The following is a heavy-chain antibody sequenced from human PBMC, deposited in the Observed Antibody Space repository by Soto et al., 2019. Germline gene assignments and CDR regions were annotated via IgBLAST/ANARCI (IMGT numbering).Heavy chain of an antibody. CDR2: INAGNGRE. CDR3: ARGGGWVGEASFDT. J-gene: IGHJ4*02. Sequence: QVQLEQSGAEVKKPGASVKVSCQTSGYTFTSYTLHWVRQAPGQGLEWLGWINAGNGREKYSQRFQDRVSLSPDRSTTTAYMEIRRLRSEDTAVYYCARGGGWVGEASFDTWGQGTLVIVSS. V-gene: IGHV1-3*01. CDR1: GYTFTSYT. D-gene: IGHD3-10*01.